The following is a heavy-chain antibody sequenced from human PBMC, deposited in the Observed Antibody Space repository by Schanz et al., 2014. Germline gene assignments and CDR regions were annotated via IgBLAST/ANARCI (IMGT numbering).Heavy chain of an antibody. CDR1: GYTFTGYY. J-gene: IGHJ4*02. V-gene: IGHV1-2*02. CDR2: INPNSGGT. CDR3: ARVTLYCRGGSCAFDY. D-gene: IGHD2-15*01. Sequence: QVQLVQSGAEVKKPGASVKVSCKASGYTFTGYYMHWVRQAPGQGLEWMGWINPNSGGTKYAQKFKGRVTMTRETSISTAYMELSRLRSDETAVYYCARVTLYCRGGSCAFDYWGQGTLVTVSS.